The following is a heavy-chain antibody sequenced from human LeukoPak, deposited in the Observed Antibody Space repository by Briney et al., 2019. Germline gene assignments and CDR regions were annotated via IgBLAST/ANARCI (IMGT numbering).Heavy chain of an antibody. CDR3: ARMSPRLRRLTLTTTKGFDY. D-gene: IGHD4-17*01. CDR1: GGSFSGYY. CDR2: INHSGST. J-gene: IGHJ4*02. V-gene: IGHV4-34*01. Sequence: SETLSLTCAVHGGSFSGYYWSWIRQPPGKGLEWIGKINHSGSTNYNPSLKSRVTISVDTSKNQFSLKLSSVTAADTAVYYCARMSPRLRRLTLTTTKGFDYWGQGTLVTVSS.